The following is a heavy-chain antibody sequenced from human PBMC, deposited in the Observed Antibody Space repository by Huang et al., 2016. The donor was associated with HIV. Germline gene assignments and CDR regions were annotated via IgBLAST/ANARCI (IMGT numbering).Heavy chain of an antibody. Sequence: QVQLQESGPGLVKPSETLSLTCTVSGVSINSHYWSWIRQPPGKGLDWIGSAFYIGSTSYNSSLKSRVTISFDTSKNQVSLKLTSVTAADSAMYYCARESAAARLFDYWGQGILVTVSS. CDR2: AFYIGST. J-gene: IGHJ4*02. CDR3: ARESAAARLFDY. D-gene: IGHD6-25*01. V-gene: IGHV4-59*11. CDR1: GVSINSHY.